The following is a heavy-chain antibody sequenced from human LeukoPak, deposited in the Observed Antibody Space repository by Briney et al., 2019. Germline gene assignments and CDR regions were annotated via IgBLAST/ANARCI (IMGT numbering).Heavy chain of an antibody. CDR1: GGTISSSSYY. CDR3: ARLSSGSSSWYDIDY. J-gene: IGHJ4*02. D-gene: IGHD6-13*01. Sequence: PSETLSLTCTVSGGTISSSSYYWGWIRQPPGKGLEWIGSIYYSGSTNYNPSLKSRVTISVDTPKNQFSLKLSSVTAADTAVYYCARLSSGSSSWYDIDYWGQGTLVTVSS. V-gene: IGHV4-39*01. CDR2: IYYSGST.